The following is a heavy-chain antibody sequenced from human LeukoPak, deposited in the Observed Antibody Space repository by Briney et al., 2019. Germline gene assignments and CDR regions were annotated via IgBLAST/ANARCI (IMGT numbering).Heavy chain of an antibody. D-gene: IGHD4-11*01. CDR1: GFSFITSA. J-gene: IGHJ4*02. CDR2: IVVGSGNT. V-gene: IGHV1-58*01. Sequence: ASVKVSCKASGFSFITSAVQWVRQARGQRLEWIGWIVVGSGNTNYAQKFQERVTITRDMSSSTAYLELSSLSSEDTAVYFCAADLPYSNYGPLDFWGQGTLVTVSS. CDR3: AADLPYSNYGPLDF.